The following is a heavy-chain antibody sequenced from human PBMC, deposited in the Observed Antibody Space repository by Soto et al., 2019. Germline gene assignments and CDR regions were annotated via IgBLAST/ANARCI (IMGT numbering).Heavy chain of an antibody. CDR3: ATRITVSGLLTPPFEP. J-gene: IGHJ5*02. CDR1: GGSVNGYY. D-gene: IGHD1-20*01. V-gene: IGHV4-34*02. CDR2: INHTGGT. Sequence: QVHLQQWGAGLLKPSETLSLTCAVYGGSVNGYYWNWIRQPPGKGLEWIGEINHTGGTHYNPSLKSRVTMSVDTSKTQFSLRLRSVTAADTAIYYCATRITVSGLLTPPFEPWGEGTQVSVSS.